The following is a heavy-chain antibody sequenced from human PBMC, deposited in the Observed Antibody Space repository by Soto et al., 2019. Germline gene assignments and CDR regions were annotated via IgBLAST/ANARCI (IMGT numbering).Heavy chain of an antibody. J-gene: IGHJ4*02. CDR1: GGSVSNSSYY. CDR2: VYYSGST. D-gene: IGHD1-1*01. Sequence: SETLSLTCTVSGGSVSNSSYYWGWVRQPPGKGLEWIGSVYYSGSTYYNPSLESRVTISVDKSKNQSSLKLMSLSAADTAVYYCGRLEGLATISYYFDYWGQGALVTVSS. CDR3: GRLEGLATISYYFDY. V-gene: IGHV4-39*01.